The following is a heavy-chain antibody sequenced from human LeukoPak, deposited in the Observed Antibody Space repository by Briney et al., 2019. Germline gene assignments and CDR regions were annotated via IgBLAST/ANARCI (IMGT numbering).Heavy chain of an antibody. D-gene: IGHD6-19*01. V-gene: IGHV3-53*01. CDR3: ASAPYSSGIQNYYYYGMDV. CDR1: GFTVSSNY. CDR2: IYSGGST. J-gene: IGHJ6*02. Sequence: PGGSLRLSCAASGFTVSSNYMSWVRQAPGKGLEWVSVIYSGGSTYYADSVKGRFTISRDNSKNTLYLQMNSLRAEDTAVYYCASAPYSSGIQNYYYYGMDVWGQGTTVTVSS.